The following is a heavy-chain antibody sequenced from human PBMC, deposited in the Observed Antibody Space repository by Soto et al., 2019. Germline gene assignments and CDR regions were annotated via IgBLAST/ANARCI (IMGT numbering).Heavy chain of an antibody. CDR3: AKPPGFNNVVPAYFDY. Sequence: GSLRLSCAGSGLTFSAYAMSWVRQAPGKGLEWVSSISASAITTYNTDSVRGRFTISRDNSRNTVYLQMNSLRAEDTAVYFCAKPPGFNNVVPAYFDYWGGGTRVTVSS. CDR1: GLTFSAYA. D-gene: IGHD2-15*01. CDR2: ISASAITT. J-gene: IGHJ4*02. V-gene: IGHV3-23*01.